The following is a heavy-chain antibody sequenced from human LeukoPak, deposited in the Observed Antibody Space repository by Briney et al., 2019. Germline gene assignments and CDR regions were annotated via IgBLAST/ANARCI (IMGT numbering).Heavy chain of an antibody. V-gene: IGHV1-2*02. CDR3: ARGGDYVWGSYRPFDY. CDR1: GYTFTGYY. D-gene: IGHD3-16*02. J-gene: IGHJ4*02. CDR2: INPNSGGT. Sequence: ASVTVSCKASGYTFTGYYMHWVRQAPGQGLEWMGWINPNSGGTNYAQKFQGRVTMTRDTSISTAYMELSRLRSDDTAVYYCARGGDYVWGSYRPFDYWGQGTLVTVSS.